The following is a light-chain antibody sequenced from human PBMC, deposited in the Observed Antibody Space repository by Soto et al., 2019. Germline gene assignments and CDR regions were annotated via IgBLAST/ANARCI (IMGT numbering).Light chain of an antibody. CDR2: GAS. Sequence: EIVSTQSPGTLSLSPRERATLACRASQGLTSNFLAWYQQKPGQALSLLIYGASNRATGVPDRFSGGGSGTDFTLTISRLEPEDFALYFCQQYVTAPRTFGQGTKVDIK. CDR3: QQYVTAPRT. V-gene: IGKV3-20*01. CDR1: QGLTSNF. J-gene: IGKJ1*01.